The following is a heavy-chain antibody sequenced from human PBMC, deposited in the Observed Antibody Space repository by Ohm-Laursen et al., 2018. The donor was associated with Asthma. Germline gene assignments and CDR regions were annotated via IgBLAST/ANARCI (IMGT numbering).Heavy chain of an antibody. CDR3: AHRPLRMGCFDQ. D-gene: IGHD4-17*01. CDR1: GFSLSTSGMR. V-gene: IGHV2-5*08. CDR2: IYWDDDK. Sequence: TQTLTLTSTFSGFSLSTSGMRVSWIRQPPGKALEWLALIYWDDDKRYSPSLKSRLTITKDTSKNQVVLTMTNMDPMDTATYYCAHRPLRMGCFDQWGQGTLVTVSS. J-gene: IGHJ4*02.